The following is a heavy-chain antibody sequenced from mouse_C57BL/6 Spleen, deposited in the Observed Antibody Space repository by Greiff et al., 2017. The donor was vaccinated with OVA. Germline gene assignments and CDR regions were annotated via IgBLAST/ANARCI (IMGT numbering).Heavy chain of an antibody. CDR1: GYTFTSYW. CDR3: ARRGNLYAMDY. J-gene: IGHJ4*01. D-gene: IGHD2-1*01. Sequence: QVQLQQPGAELVKPGASVKLSCKASGYTFTSYWMHWVKQRPGQGLEWIGMIHPNSGSTNYNEKFKSKATLTVDKSSSPAYMQPSSLTSEDSAVYYCARRGNLYAMDYWGQGTSVTVSS. V-gene: IGHV1-64*01. CDR2: IHPNSGST.